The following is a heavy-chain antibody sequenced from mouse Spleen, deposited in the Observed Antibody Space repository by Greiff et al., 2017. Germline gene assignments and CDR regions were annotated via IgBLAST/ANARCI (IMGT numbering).Heavy chain of an antibody. CDR1: GFTFSSYA. D-gene: IGHD2-3*01. V-gene: IGHV5-9*04. CDR2: ISSGGGNT. Sequence: DVKLVESGGGLVKRGGSLKLSCAASGFTFSSYAMSWVRQTPEKRLEWVATISSGGGNTYYPDSVKGRFTISRDNAKNTLYLQMSSLKSEDTAMYYCARPFYDGYYPVAYWGQGTLVTVSA. J-gene: IGHJ3*01. CDR3: ARPFYDGYYPVAY.